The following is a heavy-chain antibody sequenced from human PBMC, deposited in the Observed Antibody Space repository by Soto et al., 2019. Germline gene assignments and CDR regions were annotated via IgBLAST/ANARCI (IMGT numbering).Heavy chain of an antibody. CDR1: GYTFTSYG. D-gene: IGHD3-3*01. V-gene: IGHV1-18*01. CDR2: ISAYNSNT. J-gene: IGHJ6*02. Sequence: ASVKVSCKASGYTFTSYGISWVRQAPGQGLEWMGWISAYNSNTNYAQKLQGRVTMTTDTSTSTAYMELRSLRSDDTAVYYCAREKSNYDFWSGPPGRYYYGMDVWGQGTTVTVSS. CDR3: AREKSNYDFWSGPPGRYYYGMDV.